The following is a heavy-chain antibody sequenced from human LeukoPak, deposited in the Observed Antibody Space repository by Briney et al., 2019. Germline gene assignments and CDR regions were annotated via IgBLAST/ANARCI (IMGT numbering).Heavy chain of an antibody. D-gene: IGHD3-22*01. V-gene: IGHV1-2*05. Sequence: ASVKVSCKVSGYTLTELSMHWVRQAPGQGLEWMGRINPNSGGTNYAQKFQGRVTMTRLRSDDTAVYYCARVGYYESSGYYEYWGQGTLVTVSS. CDR1: GYTLTELS. CDR2: INPNSGGT. J-gene: IGHJ4*02. CDR3: Y.